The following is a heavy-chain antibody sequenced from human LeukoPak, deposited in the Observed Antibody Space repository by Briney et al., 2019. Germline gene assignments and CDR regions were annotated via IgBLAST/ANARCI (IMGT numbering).Heavy chain of an antibody. Sequence: PGRSLRLSCAASGFTFSSYAMHWVRQAPGKGLEWVAVISYDGSNKYYADSVKGRFTISRDNSKNTLYLQMNSLRAEDTAVYYCAKDRDYYGSGSIFDYWGQGTLVTVSS. D-gene: IGHD3-10*01. CDR1: GFTFSSYA. J-gene: IGHJ4*02. CDR3: AKDRDYYGSGSIFDY. CDR2: ISYDGSNK. V-gene: IGHV3-30*04.